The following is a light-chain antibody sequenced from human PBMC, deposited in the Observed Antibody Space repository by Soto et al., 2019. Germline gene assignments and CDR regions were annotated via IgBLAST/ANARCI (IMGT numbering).Light chain of an antibody. CDR1: QSVNSY. CDR2: DAS. CDR3: QQRSNWPPST. Sequence: EIVLTQSPATLSLSPGERATLSCRASQSVNSYLAWYQQKPGQPPRLLIYDASNRATGIPARFSGSGSGTDFTLTISSLEPEDLAVYYCQQRSNWPPSTFGQGTKLEIK. V-gene: IGKV3-11*01. J-gene: IGKJ2*01.